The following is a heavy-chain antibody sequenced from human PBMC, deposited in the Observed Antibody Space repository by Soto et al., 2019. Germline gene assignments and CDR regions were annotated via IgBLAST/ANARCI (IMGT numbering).Heavy chain of an antibody. V-gene: IGHV3-23*01. CDR3: AKWGFGELLRPLYYYYYGMDV. D-gene: IGHD3-10*01. Sequence: EVQLLESGGGLVQPGGSLRLSCAASGFTFSSYAMSWVRQAPGKGLEWVSAISGSGGSTYYADSVKGRFTISRDNSKNTLYLQMNSLRAEDTAVYYCAKWGFGELLRPLYYYYYGMDVWGQGTTVTVSS. J-gene: IGHJ6*02. CDR2: ISGSGGST. CDR1: GFTFSSYA.